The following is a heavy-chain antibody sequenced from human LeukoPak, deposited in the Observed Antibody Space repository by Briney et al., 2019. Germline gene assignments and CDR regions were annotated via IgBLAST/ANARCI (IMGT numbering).Heavy chain of an antibody. CDR2: INPDSGGT. D-gene: IGHD3-10*01. J-gene: IGHJ4*02. CDR3: ARGRFYTSGSYYNRLDY. V-gene: IGHV1-2*02. Sequence: VASVKVSCKASGYTFTGYYIHWVRQAPGQGLEWMGWINPDSGGTNYAQKFQGRVTMTWDTSISTAYMELSRLRSDDTAIYYCARGRFYTSGSYYNRLDYWGQGTLVTVSS. CDR1: GYTFTGYY.